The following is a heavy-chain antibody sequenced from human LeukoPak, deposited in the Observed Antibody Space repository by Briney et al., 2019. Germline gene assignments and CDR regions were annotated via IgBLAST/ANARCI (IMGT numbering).Heavy chain of an antibody. CDR3: TRDRAGTQSWVEFDL. D-gene: IGHD3-10*01. CDR1: GFSVRSTY. J-gene: IGHJ5*02. V-gene: IGHV3-66*03. CDR2: IYTSGST. Sequence: GGSLRLSCAASGFSVRSTYMSWVRQAPGKGLEWVSLIYTSGSTFYADSVMGRFTISRDNSKNTLFLQMNSLRAEDSAVYYCTRDRAGTQSWVEFDLWGQGTLVTVSS.